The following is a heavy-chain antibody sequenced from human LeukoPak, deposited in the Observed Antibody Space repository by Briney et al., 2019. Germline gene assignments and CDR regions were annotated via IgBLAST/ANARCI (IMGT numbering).Heavy chain of an antibody. Sequence: ASVKVSCKASGGTFSSYAISWVRQAPGQGLEWMGRIIPILGIANYAQKFQGRVTITADESTSTAYMELSSLRSEDTAVYYCARDGPATIFDIWGQGTMVTVSS. D-gene: IGHD5-12*01. CDR3: ARDGPATIFDI. J-gene: IGHJ3*02. V-gene: IGHV1-69*04. CDR1: GGTFSSYA. CDR2: IIPILGIA.